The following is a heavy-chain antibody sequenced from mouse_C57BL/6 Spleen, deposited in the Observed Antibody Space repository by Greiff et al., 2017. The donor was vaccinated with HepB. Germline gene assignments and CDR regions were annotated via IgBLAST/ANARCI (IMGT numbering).Heavy chain of an antibody. J-gene: IGHJ2*01. CDR2: IYPRSGNT. CDR1: GYTFTSYG. V-gene: IGHV1-81*01. CDR3: ASEGTTVVDY. D-gene: IGHD1-1*01. Sequence: VKLMESGAELARPGASVKLSCKASGYTFTSYGISWVKQRPGQGLEWIGEIYPRSGNTYYNEKFKGKATLTADKSSSTAYMELRSLTSEDSAVYFCASEGTTVVDYWGQGTTLTVSS.